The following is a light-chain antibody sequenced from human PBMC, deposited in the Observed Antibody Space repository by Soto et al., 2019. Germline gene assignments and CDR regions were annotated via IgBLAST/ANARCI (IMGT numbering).Light chain of an antibody. CDR2: WAS. CDR1: QSIVYYANNKNS. V-gene: IGKV4-1*01. CDR3: QHSSSTPWT. J-gene: IGKJ1*01. Sequence: DVWMSEASGYMAVSGGEGATIKCKSSQSIVYYANNKNSLAWYQQKPGQPPKLLIYWASTRESGVPDRFSGSASGTDFTLTITILPSEDVAVYYCQHSSSTPWTFGQGTKVDIK.